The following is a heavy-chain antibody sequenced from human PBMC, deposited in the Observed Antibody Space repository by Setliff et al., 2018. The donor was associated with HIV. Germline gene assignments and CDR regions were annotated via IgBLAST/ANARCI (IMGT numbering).Heavy chain of an antibody. J-gene: IGHJ4*02. Sequence: NPSETLSLTCTVSGGSISTYYWSWIRQPPGKGLEWIGYIYSSGSTDYNPSLKSRVTISIDTSKNQFSLKLDSVTAADTAVYYCARAGRYSTFWGFDYWGQGVLVTVSS. D-gene: IGHD4-4*01. CDR2: IYSSGST. CDR1: GGSISTYY. CDR3: ARAGRYSTFWGFDY. V-gene: IGHV4-59*01.